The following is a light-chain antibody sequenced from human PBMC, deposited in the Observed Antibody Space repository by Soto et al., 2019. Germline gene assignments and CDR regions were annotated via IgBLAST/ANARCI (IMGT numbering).Light chain of an antibody. CDR1: SSNIGSNT. V-gene: IGLV1-44*01. CDR3: VAWDDSLNGYVV. Sequence: QSVLTQPPSGSGTHGQRGSISCSGSSSNIGSNTVNWYQQLPGTAPKLVIYSNNQRPSGVPDRFSGSKSGTSASLAISGLQSEDEADYYCVAWDDSLNGYVVFGGVTKVTVL. CDR2: SNN. J-gene: IGLJ2*01.